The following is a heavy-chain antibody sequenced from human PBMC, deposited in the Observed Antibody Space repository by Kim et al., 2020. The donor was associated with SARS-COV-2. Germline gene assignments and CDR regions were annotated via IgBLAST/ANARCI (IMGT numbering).Heavy chain of an antibody. CDR2: IIPIFGTA. CDR1: GGTFSSYA. Sequence: SVKVSCKASGGTFSSYAISWVRQAPGQGLEWMGGIIPIFGTANYAQKFQGRVTITADKSTSTAYMELSSLRSEDTAVYYCAIGYSGYEWYRTAMVTFDYWGQGTLVTVSS. J-gene: IGHJ4*02. CDR3: AIGYSGYEWYRTAMVTFDY. D-gene: IGHD5-12*01. V-gene: IGHV1-69*06.